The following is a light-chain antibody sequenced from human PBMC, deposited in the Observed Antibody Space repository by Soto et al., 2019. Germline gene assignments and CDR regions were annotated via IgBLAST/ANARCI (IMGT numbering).Light chain of an antibody. Sequence: EIVLTQSPGTLSLSPGERATLSCRASQSISSRYLAWYQQTPGQAPRLLIYAASSRATGIPDRFSGSGSGTDFTLTISRLEPEDFAVYYCQQFGASPPWTFGQGTKVEIK. CDR3: QQFGASPPWT. V-gene: IGKV3-20*01. J-gene: IGKJ1*01. CDR2: AAS. CDR1: QSISSRY.